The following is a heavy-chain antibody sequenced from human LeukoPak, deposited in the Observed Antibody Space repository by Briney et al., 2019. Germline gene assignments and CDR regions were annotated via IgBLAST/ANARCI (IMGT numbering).Heavy chain of an antibody. CDR3: AKGSRGQAALDY. CDR2: ISYDGSNK. Sequence: GGSLRLSCAASGFTFSSYGMHWVRQAPGKGLEWVAVISYDGSNKYYADSVKGRFTISRDNSKNTLYLQMNSLRAEDTAVYYCAKGSRGQAALDYWGQGTLVTVSS. J-gene: IGHJ4*02. V-gene: IGHV3-30*18. D-gene: IGHD6-6*01. CDR1: GFTFSSYG.